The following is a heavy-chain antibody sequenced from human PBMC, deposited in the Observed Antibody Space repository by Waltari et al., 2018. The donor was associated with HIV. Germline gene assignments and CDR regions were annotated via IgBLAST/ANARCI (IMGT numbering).Heavy chain of an antibody. CDR3: ARGSGSSWSSAEYFQH. J-gene: IGHJ1*01. Sequence: EVQLVESGGGLVKPGGSLRLSCAASGFTFSSYTMNWVRQAPGKGLEWVSSISSSSSFISYADSVKGRFTISRDNAKNSLYLQMNSLRAEDTAVYYCARGSGSSWSSAEYFQHWSQGTLVTVSS. V-gene: IGHV3-21*01. D-gene: IGHD6-13*01. CDR1: GFTFSSYT. CDR2: ISSSSSFI.